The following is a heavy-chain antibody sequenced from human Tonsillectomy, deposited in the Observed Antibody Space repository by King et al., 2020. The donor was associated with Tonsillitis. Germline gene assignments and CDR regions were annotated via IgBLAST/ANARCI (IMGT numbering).Heavy chain of an antibody. CDR2: IYWDDDK. D-gene: IGHD3-22*01. V-gene: IGHV2-5*02. CDR1: GFSLTTRGVG. CDR3: IQRRGGYDYDSSAYHYGGLFDF. J-gene: IGHJ5*01. Sequence: TLKESGPTLVKPTQTLTLTCTFSGFSLTTRGVGVGWIRQPPGKALEWLALIYWDDDKRYSPSLKSRLTITKDTSKNQVVLTMTNMDPVDTATYYCIQRRGGYDYDSSAYHYGGLFDFWGQGTLVTVSS.